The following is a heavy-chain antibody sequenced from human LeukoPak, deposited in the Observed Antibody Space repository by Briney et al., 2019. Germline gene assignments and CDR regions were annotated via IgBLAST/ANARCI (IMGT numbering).Heavy chain of an antibody. CDR1: GASINSSSYY. D-gene: IGHD2-8*01. J-gene: IGHJ4*02. Sequence: SETLSLTCTVSGASINSSSYYWGWIRQPPGKGLEWIGSIYYSGSTYYNPSLKSRVTISVDTSKNQFSLKLSSVTAADTAVYYCATPMDYVDYWGQGTLVTVSS. CDR3: ATPMDYVDY. V-gene: IGHV4-39*01. CDR2: IYYSGST.